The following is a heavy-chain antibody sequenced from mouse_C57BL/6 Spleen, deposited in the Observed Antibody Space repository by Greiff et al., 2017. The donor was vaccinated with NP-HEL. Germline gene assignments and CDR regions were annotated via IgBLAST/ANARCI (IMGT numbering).Heavy chain of an antibody. CDR1: GYTFTSYW. D-gene: IGHD1-1*01. Sequence: VQLQQSGAELVMPGASVKLSCKASGYTFTSYWLHWVKQRPGQGLEWIGEIDPSDSYTNYNQKFKGKSTLTVAKSSRTAYMQLSSLTSEDSAVYYCARTPLSSITTVVESFYFDYWGQGTTLTVSS. V-gene: IGHV1-69*01. CDR2: IDPSDSYT. J-gene: IGHJ2*01. CDR3: ARTPLSSITTVVESFYFDY.